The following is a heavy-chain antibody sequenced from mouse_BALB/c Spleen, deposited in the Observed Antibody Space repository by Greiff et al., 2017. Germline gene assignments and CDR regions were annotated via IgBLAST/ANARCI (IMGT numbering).Heavy chain of an antibody. D-gene: IGHD1-1*01. J-gene: IGHJ2*01. Sequence: EVQLQQSGPSLVKPSQTLSLTCSVTGDSITSGYWNWIRKFPGNKLEYMGYISYSGSTYFNPSLKSRISITRDTSKNQYYLQLNSVTTEDTATYYCARGATVVASFDYWGQGTTLTVSS. CDR2: ISYSGST. V-gene: IGHV3-8*02. CDR1: GDSITSGY. CDR3: ARGATVVASFDY.